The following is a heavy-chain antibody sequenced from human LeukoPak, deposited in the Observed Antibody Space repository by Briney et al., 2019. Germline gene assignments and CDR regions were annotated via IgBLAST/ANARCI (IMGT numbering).Heavy chain of an antibody. CDR2: ISGRSSHV. Sequence: PGGSLRLSCSASGFSFSDYDMNWFRQAPGKGLEWISSISGRSSHVYYGDSVKGRFSISRDNAMNSVFLQMNSLGVDDTAVYYCGRAFPPLRTASAGDLWGQGTQVTVSS. J-gene: IGHJ4*02. V-gene: IGHV3-21*01. CDR1: GFSFSDYD. CDR3: GRAFPPLRTASAGDL. D-gene: IGHD3-16*01.